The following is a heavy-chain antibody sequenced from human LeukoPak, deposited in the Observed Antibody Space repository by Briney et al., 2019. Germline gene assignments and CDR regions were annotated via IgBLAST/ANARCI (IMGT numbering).Heavy chain of an antibody. CDR2: YDPDDGET. CDR3: ATDLAMVRGVIGGDY. D-gene: IGHD3-10*01. Sequence: ASVKVSCKVSGYTLTELPMHWVRQAPGKGLEWRGGYDPDDGETIYAQKFQGRVTMTEDTSTDTAYMELSSLTSDDTAVYYCATDLAMVRGVIGGDYWGQGTLVTVSS. V-gene: IGHV1-24*01. CDR1: GYTLTELP. J-gene: IGHJ4*02.